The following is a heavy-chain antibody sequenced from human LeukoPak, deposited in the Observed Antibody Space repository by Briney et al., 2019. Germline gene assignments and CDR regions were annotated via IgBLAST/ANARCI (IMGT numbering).Heavy chain of an antibody. CDR3: ARGLTYYDILTAYYTFPYFDY. Sequence: SETLSLTCTVSGGSISSHYWSWIRQPPGRELEWIGYIYYSGTTNYNPSLKSRVTISVDTSKNQFSLRLSSVTAADTAVYYCARGLTYYDILTAYYTFPYFDYWGQGTLVTVSS. V-gene: IGHV4-59*11. CDR2: IYYSGTT. D-gene: IGHD3-9*01. J-gene: IGHJ4*02. CDR1: GGSISSHY.